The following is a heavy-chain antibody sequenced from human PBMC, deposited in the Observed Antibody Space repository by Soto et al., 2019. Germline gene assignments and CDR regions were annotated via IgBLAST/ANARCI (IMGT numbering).Heavy chain of an antibody. Sequence: ASVKVSCKASGYTFTSYYMHWVRQAPGQGLEWMGIINPSGGSTSYAQKFQGRVTMTRDTSISTAYMELSRLRSDDTAVYYCARGRVGMDVWGQGTTVTVSS. CDR3: ARGRVGMDV. CDR2: INPSGGST. J-gene: IGHJ6*02. V-gene: IGHV1-46*01. CDR1: GYTFTSYY.